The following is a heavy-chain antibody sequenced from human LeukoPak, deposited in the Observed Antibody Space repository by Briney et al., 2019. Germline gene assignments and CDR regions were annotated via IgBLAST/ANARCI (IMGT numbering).Heavy chain of an antibody. CDR3: AGYYYGSGSYSFEP. Sequence: SETLSLTCTVSGGSISSYYWSWIRQPPGKGLEWIGDIYYSGSTNYNPSLKSRVTISVDTSKNHFSLKLTSVTAADTAVYYCAGYYYGSGSYSFEPWGWGTLVTVSS. CDR2: IYYSGST. J-gene: IGHJ5*02. CDR1: GGSISSYY. V-gene: IGHV4-59*01. D-gene: IGHD3-10*01.